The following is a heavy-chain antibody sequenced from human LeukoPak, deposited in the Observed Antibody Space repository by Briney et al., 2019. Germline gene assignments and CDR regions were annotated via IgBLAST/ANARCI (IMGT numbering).Heavy chain of an antibody. CDR3: ARAVTGTSMVDY. V-gene: IGHV4-59*08. Sequence: PSETLSLTCTISGGSIGGDHWGWIRQAPGKGLEWIGYISYTGSTSYNPSLRNRVTISLHTSENQFSLRLTSVTAADTAVYYCARAVTGTSMVDYWGQGTLVAVSS. J-gene: IGHJ4*02. CDR2: ISYTGST. D-gene: IGHD6-19*01. CDR1: GGSIGGDH.